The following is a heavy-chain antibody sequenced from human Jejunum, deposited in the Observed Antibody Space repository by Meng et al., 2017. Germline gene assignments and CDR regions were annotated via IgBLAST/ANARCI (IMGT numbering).Heavy chain of an antibody. V-gene: IGHV3-33*01. CDR1: GFTFCGLG. D-gene: IGHD4-17*01. Sequence: QVQLVESGGGVVQPGRSLRLSCAASGFTFCGLGMHWVRQAPGKGLEWVAVVWYDGSDKYYADSVKGRFTISRDNSKNTMYLQMNSLRAEDTAVYYCARGYGDYTYYFDYWGQGTLVTVSS. CDR2: VWYDGSDK. J-gene: IGHJ4*02. CDR3: ARGYGDYTYYFDY.